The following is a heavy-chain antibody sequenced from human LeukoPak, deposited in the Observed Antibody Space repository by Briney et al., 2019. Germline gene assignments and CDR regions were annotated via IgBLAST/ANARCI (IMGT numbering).Heavy chain of an antibody. Sequence: SGGSLRLSCVASGFTFGGYTINWVRQAPGKGLEWVAGTSGSGGSTYYADSVKGRFTISRDNSKNSLYLQMISLRAEDTAIYFCAKATYISGRSHFDYWGQGTLVTVSS. V-gene: IGHV3-23*01. J-gene: IGHJ4*02. D-gene: IGHD3-10*01. CDR1: GFTFGGYT. CDR2: TSGSGGST. CDR3: AKATYISGRSHFDY.